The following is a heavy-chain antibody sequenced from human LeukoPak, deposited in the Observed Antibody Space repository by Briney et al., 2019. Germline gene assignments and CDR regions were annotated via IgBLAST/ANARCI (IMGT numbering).Heavy chain of an antibody. J-gene: IGHJ6*02. CDR3: ATEGSTISFGMDV. Sequence: SVKVSCKASGGTFSSYAISWVRQAPGQGLEWMGRIIPIFGIANYAQKFQGRVTITADKSTSTAYMELSSLRSEDTAVYYCATEGSTISFGMDVWGQGTTVTVSS. CDR1: GGTFSSYA. D-gene: IGHD3-3*01. V-gene: IGHV1-69*04. CDR2: IIPIFGIA.